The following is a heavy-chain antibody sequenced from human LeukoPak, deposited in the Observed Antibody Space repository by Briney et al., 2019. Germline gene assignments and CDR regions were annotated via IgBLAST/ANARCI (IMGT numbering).Heavy chain of an antibody. CDR2: ISSNGSST. D-gene: IGHD5-12*01. Sequence: GGSLRLSRAPSGFTFSSYAMHWVRQAPGKRLEYVSAISSNGSSTYYANSVKGRFTISSDNSKNTLYLQMGSLGAEDMAVYYWARRRPVATIPGDYWGQGTLVTVSS. V-gene: IGHV3-64*01. CDR1: GFTFSSYA. CDR3: ARRRPVATIPGDY. J-gene: IGHJ4*02.